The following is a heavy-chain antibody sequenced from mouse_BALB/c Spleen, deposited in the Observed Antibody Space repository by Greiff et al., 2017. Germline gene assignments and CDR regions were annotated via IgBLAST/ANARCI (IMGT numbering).Heavy chain of an antibody. V-gene: IGHV1S81*02. CDR2: INPSNGRT. Sequence: QVQLQQPGAELVKPGASVKLSCKASGYTFTSYWMHWVKQRPGQGLEWIGEINPSNGRTNYNEKFKSKATLTVDKSSSTAYMQLSSLTSEDSAVYYSAIYGYYDDYFDYWGKGTTLTVSS. D-gene: IGHD2-3*01. CDR3: AIYGYYDDYFDY. CDR1: GYTFTSYW. J-gene: IGHJ2*01.